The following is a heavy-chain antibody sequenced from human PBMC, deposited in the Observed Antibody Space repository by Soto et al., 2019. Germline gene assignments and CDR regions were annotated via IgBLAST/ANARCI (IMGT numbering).Heavy chain of an antibody. CDR3: AREYYYDSSGYYDWYFDL. Sequence: GESLKISCDGSGYSFTIYCIGLVRQMPGKGLEWMGIIYPGDSDTRYSPSFQGQVTISADKSISTAYLQWSSLKASDTAMYYCAREYYYDSSGYYDWYFDLWGRGTLVTVSS. D-gene: IGHD3-22*01. CDR1: GYSFTIYC. J-gene: IGHJ2*01. CDR2: IYPGDSDT. V-gene: IGHV5-51*01.